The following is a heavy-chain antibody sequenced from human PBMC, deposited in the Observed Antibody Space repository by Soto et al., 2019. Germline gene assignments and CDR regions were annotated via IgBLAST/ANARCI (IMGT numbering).Heavy chain of an antibody. J-gene: IGHJ4*02. CDR2: INSDGSST. V-gene: IGHV3-74*01. Sequence: GGSLRLSCAASGFTFSSYWMHWVRQVPGKGLVWVSHINSDGSSTSYADSVKGRFAISRDNAKNTLYLQMNSLRAEDTAVYYCARAGGYYYDNSAYYEYWGQGTLVTVSS. D-gene: IGHD3-22*01. CDR3: ARAGGYYYDNSAYYEY. CDR1: GFTFSSYW.